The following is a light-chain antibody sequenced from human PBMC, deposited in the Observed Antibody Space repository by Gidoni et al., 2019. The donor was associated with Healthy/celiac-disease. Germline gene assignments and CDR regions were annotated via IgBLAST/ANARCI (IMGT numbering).Light chain of an antibody. J-gene: IGKJ3*01. CDR1: QSVSSSY. CDR3: QQYGSSRVT. V-gene: IGKV3-20*01. CDR2: GAS. Sequence: IVLTQSPGTLSLSPGERATLSCRASQSVSSSYLAWYQQKPGQAPRLLIYGASSRAPGIPDRFSGSGSGTDFTLTISRLEPEDFAVYYCQQYGSSRVTFGPGTKVDIK.